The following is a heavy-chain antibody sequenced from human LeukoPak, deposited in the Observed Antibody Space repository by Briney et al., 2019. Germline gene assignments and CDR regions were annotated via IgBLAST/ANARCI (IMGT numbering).Heavy chain of an antibody. D-gene: IGHD3-3*01. CDR3: ARGDFCSKSNCYLRPMDV. V-gene: IGHV4-59*01. J-gene: IGHJ6*03. Sequence: PETLSLTCSVSGGSISDYYWNWIRQPPGKGLEWIGYIYYSGSTTYNPSLKSRVTMSVDTAKNQYSPKARSVTAADTAVYYCARGDFCSKSNCYLRPMDVWGKGTTVTVSS. CDR1: GGSISDYY. CDR2: IYYSGST.